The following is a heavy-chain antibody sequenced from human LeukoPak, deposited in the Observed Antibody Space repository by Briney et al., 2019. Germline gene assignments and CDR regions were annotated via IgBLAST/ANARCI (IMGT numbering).Heavy chain of an antibody. J-gene: IGHJ4*02. Sequence: SGPTLVKPSATLSLTCTVSGGSISSYYWSWIRQPPGKGLEWIGYIYYSGSTNYYPSLKSRVNISVDTYKNQFSLKLSSVTAADTAVYYCARSRAVAGPYCFDYWGQGTLVTVSS. CDR2: IYYSGST. V-gene: IGHV4-59*01. CDR3: ARSRAVAGPYCFDY. D-gene: IGHD6-19*01. CDR1: GGSISSYY.